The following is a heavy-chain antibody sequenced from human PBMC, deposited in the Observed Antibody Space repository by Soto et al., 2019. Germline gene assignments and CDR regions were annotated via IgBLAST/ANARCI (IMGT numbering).Heavy chain of an antibody. CDR3: AKGRGSVTYFDY. J-gene: IGHJ4*02. Sequence: EVQLLESGGGLVQPGGSLRLSCAASGFTFSSYAMSWVRQAPGKGLEWVSAISGSGGSTYYADSVKGRFTISRDNSKNTLYLQMNRLRAEDTAVYYCAKGRGSVTYFDYWGQGTLVTVSS. CDR2: ISGSGGST. D-gene: IGHD4-17*01. CDR1: GFTFSSYA. V-gene: IGHV3-23*01.